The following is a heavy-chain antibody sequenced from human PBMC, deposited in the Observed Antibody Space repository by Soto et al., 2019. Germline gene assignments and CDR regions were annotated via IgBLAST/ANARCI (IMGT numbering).Heavy chain of an antibody. CDR1: GYTFTSYG. CDR3: ARAESMDV. Sequence: GASVKVSGKASGYTFTSYGISWVRQAPGQGLEWMGWISVYNGNTNYAQKLQGRGTMTADTSTSTAYMELRSLRSDDTAVYYCARAESMDVWGQGTTVTVSS. V-gene: IGHV1-18*01. J-gene: IGHJ6*02. CDR2: ISVYNGNT.